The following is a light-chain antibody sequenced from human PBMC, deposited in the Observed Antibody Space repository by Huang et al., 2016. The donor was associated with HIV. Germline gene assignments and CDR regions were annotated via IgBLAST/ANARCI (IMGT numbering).Light chain of an antibody. CDR2: GAS. CDR3: QQHNKWPLT. V-gene: IGKV3-15*01. Sequence: EMVMTQSPATLSVSPGETDTLSCRASQTISNNLAWYQHKPGQTPRLLIYGASTRATGVPARFSGSGSGTEFTLTINSLQSEDSAVYYCQQHNKWPLTFGGGTKVEIK. CDR1: QTISNN. J-gene: IGKJ4*01.